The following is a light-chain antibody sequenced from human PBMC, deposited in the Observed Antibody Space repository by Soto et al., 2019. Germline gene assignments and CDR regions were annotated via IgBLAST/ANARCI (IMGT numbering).Light chain of an antibody. CDR1: QSIIGNY. Sequence: ETVLTQSPGTLPLSPGARATLSCRASQSIIGNYLSWYRQRPGQAPRLLIYGASSRATGIPDRFSGSGSGTDFTLTINRLEPEDFAVYFCQQYGNSPYTFGPGTKVEIK. V-gene: IGKV3-20*01. J-gene: IGKJ2*01. CDR3: QQYGNSPYT. CDR2: GAS.